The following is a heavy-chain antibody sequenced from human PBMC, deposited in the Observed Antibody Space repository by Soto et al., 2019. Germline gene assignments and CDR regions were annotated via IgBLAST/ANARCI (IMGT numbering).Heavy chain of an antibody. CDR1: GGSMSSGGYY. V-gene: IGHV4-31*03. J-gene: IGHJ5*02. D-gene: IGHD4-17*01. Sequence: SETLSLTCTVSGGSMSSGGYYFCCIGQHPGKGLEWIGYIYYSGSTYYNPSLKSRVTISVDTSKNQFSLKLSSVTAADTAVYYCARSDYGDYVYWFDPWGQGTLVTVSS. CDR2: IYYSGST. CDR3: ARSDYGDYVYWFDP.